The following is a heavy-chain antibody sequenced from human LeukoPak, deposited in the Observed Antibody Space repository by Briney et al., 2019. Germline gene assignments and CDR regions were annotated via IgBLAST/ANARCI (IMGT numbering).Heavy chain of an antibody. CDR1: GGSFSGYY. D-gene: IGHD6-19*01. J-gene: IGHJ4*02. CDR3: ARHLIAVAGAPFDY. V-gene: IGHV4-34*01. CDR2: INHSGST. Sequence: SETLSLTCAVYGGSFSGYYWSWIRQPPGKGLEWIGEINHSGSTNYNPSLKSRVTISVDTSKNQFSLKLSSVTAADTAVYYCARHLIAVAGAPFDYWGQGTLVTVSS.